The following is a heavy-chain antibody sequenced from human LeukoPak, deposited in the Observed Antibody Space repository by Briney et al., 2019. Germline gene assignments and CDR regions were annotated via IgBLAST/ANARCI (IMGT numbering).Heavy chain of an antibody. Sequence: SETLSLTCAVYGGSFSDNYWSWIRQPPGKGLEWIGEINHSGSTNYSPSPRSRVTISVDTSKNQFSLNLRSVTAADTAVYYCASPTTVTTSAYRAFDIWGQGTMVTVSA. CDR3: ASPTTVTTSAYRAFDI. J-gene: IGHJ3*02. CDR2: INHSGST. CDR1: GGSFSDNY. D-gene: IGHD4-17*01. V-gene: IGHV4-34*01.